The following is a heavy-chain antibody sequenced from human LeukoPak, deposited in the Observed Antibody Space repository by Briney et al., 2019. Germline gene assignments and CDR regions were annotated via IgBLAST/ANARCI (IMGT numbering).Heavy chain of an antibody. J-gene: IGHJ4*02. Sequence: GSLRLSCAVSGFSFTNYWMHWVRQDPGKGLVWVSYISSDGSVTKYADSVKGRFTISRDNAKNTLYLQMDSLRAEDTAVYYCTRVSTTDDYWGQGTLVTVSS. CDR3: TRVSTTDDY. CDR1: GFSFTNYW. V-gene: IGHV3-74*03. CDR2: ISSDGSVT. D-gene: IGHD2/OR15-2a*01.